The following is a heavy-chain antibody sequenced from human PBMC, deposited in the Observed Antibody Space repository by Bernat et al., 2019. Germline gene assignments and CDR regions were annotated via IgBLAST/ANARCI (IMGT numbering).Heavy chain of an antibody. Sequence: QVRLVESGGGVVQPGRSLRLSCAASGFTFSSYGMHWVRQAPGKGLEWVAVIWYDGSNKYYADSVKGRFTISRDNSKNTLYLQMNSLRAEDTAVYYCARDFGDDFWSGPHYYFDYWGQGTLVTVSS. CDR2: IWYDGSNK. CDR3: ARDFGDDFWSGPHYYFDY. V-gene: IGHV3-33*01. D-gene: IGHD3-3*01. J-gene: IGHJ4*02. CDR1: GFTFSSYG.